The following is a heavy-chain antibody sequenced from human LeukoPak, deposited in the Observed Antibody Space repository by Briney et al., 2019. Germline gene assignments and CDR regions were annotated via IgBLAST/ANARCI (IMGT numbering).Heavy chain of an antibody. CDR3: ARGYWGSVEDYFDY. Sequence: ASVKVSCKASGYTFTGYYMHWVRQAPGQGLEWMGCINPNSGGTNYAQKFQGRVTMTRDTSISTVYMELSRLRSEDTAVYYCARGYWGSVEDYFDYWGQGTLVTVSS. CDR2: INPNSGGT. CDR1: GYTFTGYY. J-gene: IGHJ4*02. D-gene: IGHD7-27*01. V-gene: IGHV1-2*02.